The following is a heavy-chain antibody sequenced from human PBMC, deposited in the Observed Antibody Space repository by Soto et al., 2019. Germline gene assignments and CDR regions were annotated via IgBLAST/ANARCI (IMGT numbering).Heavy chain of an antibody. J-gene: IGHJ5*02. V-gene: IGHV5-51*01. Sequence: GESLKISCKGSGYSFTSYWIGWVRQMPGKGLEWRGIIYPGDSDTRYSPSFQGQVTISADKSISTAYLQWSSLKASDTAMYYCARLGYYDILTGYFDPWGQGTLVTVSS. D-gene: IGHD3-9*01. CDR3: ARLGYYDILTGYFDP. CDR2: IYPGDSDT. CDR1: GYSFTSYW.